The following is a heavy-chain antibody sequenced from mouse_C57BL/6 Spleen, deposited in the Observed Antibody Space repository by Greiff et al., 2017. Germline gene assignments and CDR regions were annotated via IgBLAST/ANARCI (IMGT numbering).Heavy chain of an antibody. Sequence: QVQLKQSGAELVKPGASVKMSCKASGYTFTSYWITWVKQRPGQGLEWIGDIYPGSGSTNYNEKFKSKATLTVDTSSSTAYMQLSSLTSEDSAVYYCAREGNYGSSYDYAMDYWGQGTSVTVSS. J-gene: IGHJ4*01. D-gene: IGHD1-1*01. CDR3: AREGNYGSSYDYAMDY. V-gene: IGHV1-55*01. CDR2: IYPGSGST. CDR1: GYTFTSYW.